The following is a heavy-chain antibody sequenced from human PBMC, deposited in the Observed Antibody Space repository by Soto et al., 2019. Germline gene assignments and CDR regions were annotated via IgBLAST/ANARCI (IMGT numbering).Heavy chain of an antibody. Sequence: GASVKVSCKASGYTFTSHDINWVRQATGQGLEWMGWMNPNSGNTGYTQKFQGRVTMTRNTSISTAYMELSSLRSEDTAVYYCGGAYGGVTTGYGGRGTLVPVSS. V-gene: IGHV1-8*01. CDR2: MNPNSGNT. CDR1: GYTFTSHD. D-gene: IGHD4-17*01. CDR3: GGAYGGVTTGY. J-gene: IGHJ4*02.